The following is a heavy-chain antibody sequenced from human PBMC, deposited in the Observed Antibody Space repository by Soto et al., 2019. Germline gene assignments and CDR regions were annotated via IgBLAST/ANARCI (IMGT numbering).Heavy chain of an antibody. J-gene: IGHJ3*02. Sequence: GESLKISCKGSGYSFTSYWIGWVRQMPGKGLEWVGITYPGDSDTRYSPSFQGQVTISADKSISTAYLQWSSLKASDTAMYYCAGHIGSSDWYYDSSGYYYDAFDIWGQGTMVTVSS. D-gene: IGHD3-22*01. CDR2: TYPGDSDT. V-gene: IGHV5-51*01. CDR1: GYSFTSYW. CDR3: AGHIGSSDWYYDSSGYYYDAFDI.